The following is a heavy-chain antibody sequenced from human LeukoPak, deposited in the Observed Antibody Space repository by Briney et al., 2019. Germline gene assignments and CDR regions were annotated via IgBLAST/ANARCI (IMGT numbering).Heavy chain of an antibody. J-gene: IGHJ4*02. D-gene: IGHD3-3*01. CDR1: GFTFSSYW. Sequence: GGSLRLSCAASGFTFSSYWMSWVRQAPGKGLEWVANIKQDGSEKYYVDSVKGRFTISRDNAKNSLYLQVNSLRAEDTAVYYCARGRYDFWSGYYDYFDYWGQGTLVTVSS. CDR3: ARGRYDFWSGYYDYFDY. CDR2: IKQDGSEK. V-gene: IGHV3-7*01.